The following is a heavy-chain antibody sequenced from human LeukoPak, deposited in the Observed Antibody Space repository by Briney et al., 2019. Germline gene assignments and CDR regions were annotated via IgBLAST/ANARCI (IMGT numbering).Heavy chain of an antibody. CDR3: ARGKAYDSSGYYKLFDY. V-gene: IGHV3-13*01. CDR2: IGTAGDT. CDR1: GFTFSSYD. Sequence: GGSLRLSCAASGFTFSSYDMHWVRQATGKGLEWVSAIGTAGDTYYPGSVKGRFTISSENAKNSLYLQMNSLRAGDTAVYYCARGKAYDSSGYYKLFDYWGQGTLVTVSS. J-gene: IGHJ4*02. D-gene: IGHD3-22*01.